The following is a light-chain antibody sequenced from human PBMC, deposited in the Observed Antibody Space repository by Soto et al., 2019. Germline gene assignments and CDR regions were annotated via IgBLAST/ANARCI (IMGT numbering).Light chain of an antibody. J-gene: IGKJ1*01. CDR1: QDVRVD. CDR2: AAS. V-gene: IGKV1-6*01. CDR3: LQDYIYPRT. Sequence: AIQMTQSPSSLSASVGDRVTITCRTSQDVRVDLGWYQQKPGKAPELLIYAASNLQSGVPSRFSGSGSGRDFTLTISSLQPEDFATYYCLQDYIYPRTFGQGNKVEIK.